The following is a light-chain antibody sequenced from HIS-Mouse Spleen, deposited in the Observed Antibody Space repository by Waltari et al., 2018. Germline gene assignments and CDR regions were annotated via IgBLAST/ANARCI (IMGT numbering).Light chain of an antibody. Sequence: QSALTQPASVSGSPGQSITISCPGTSSDVGGYNYVSWYQQHPDKAPKLMIYEVSNRPSGVATLFSGSKSGNTASLTISGLQAEDEADDYFSSYTSSSSWVFGGGTKLTVL. CDR1: SSDVGGYNY. J-gene: IGLJ3*02. CDR2: EVS. CDR3: SSYTSSSSWV. V-gene: IGLV2-14*01.